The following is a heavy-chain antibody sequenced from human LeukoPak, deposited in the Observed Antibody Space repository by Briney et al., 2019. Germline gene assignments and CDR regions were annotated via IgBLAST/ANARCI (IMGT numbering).Heavy chain of an antibody. Sequence: SVKVSCKASGGTFSSYAISWVRQAPGQGLEWMGGIIPIFGTANYAQKFQGRVTITADESTSTAYMELSSLRSEDTAVYYCARVRGIVVVVDGAFDIWGQGTMVTVSS. CDR1: GGTFSSYA. CDR3: ARVRGIVVVVDGAFDI. D-gene: IGHD2-15*01. J-gene: IGHJ3*02. V-gene: IGHV1-69*13. CDR2: IIPIFGTA.